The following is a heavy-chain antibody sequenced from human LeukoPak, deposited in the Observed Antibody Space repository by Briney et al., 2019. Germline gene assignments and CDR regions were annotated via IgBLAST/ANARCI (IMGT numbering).Heavy chain of an antibody. CDR3: AKEDIVVVVAAEPFDY. CDR1: GFTFSSYG. V-gene: IGHV3-30*02. CDR2: IRYDGSNK. J-gene: IGHJ4*02. Sequence: GGSLRLSCAASGFTFSSYGMHWVRQAPGKGLECVAFIRYDGSNKYYADSVKGRFTISRDNSKNTLYLQMNSLRAEDTAVYYCAKEDIVVVVAAEPFDYWGQGTLVTVSS. D-gene: IGHD2-15*01.